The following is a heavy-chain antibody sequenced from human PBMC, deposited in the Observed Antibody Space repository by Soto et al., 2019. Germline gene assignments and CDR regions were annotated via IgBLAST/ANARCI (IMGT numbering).Heavy chain of an antibody. V-gene: IGHV1-18*01. D-gene: IGHD3-3*01. CDR2: ISTYNGNT. J-gene: IGHJ6*03. CDR3: ARDTLYYDFWSGYYEWGLNYYYYYMDV. CDR1: GYTITSHG. Sequence: ASVKVSCKAAGYTITSHGISRVRQAPGQRLQWMGWISTYNGNTIYEQKLQSRVTMTADTSTSTAYMELRSLLSDDTAVYYCARDTLYYDFWSGYYEWGLNYYYYYMDVWGKGTTVTVSS.